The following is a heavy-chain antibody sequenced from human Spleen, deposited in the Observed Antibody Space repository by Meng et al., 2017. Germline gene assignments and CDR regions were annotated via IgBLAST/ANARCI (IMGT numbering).Heavy chain of an antibody. V-gene: IGHV1-2*02. CDR3: ARFAYGMDV. CDR2: INPNSGVT. J-gene: IGHJ6*02. CDR1: GYSFTDYY. Sequence: ASVKVSCKTSGYSFTDYYIHWVRQAPGQGLEWMGWINPNSGVTDSAQQFQSRVTMTRDTSISTVYMELRRLRSDDTAVYYCARFAYGMDVWGQGTTVTVSS.